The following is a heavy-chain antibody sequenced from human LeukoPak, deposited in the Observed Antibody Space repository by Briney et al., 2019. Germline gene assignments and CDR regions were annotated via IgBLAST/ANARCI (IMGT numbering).Heavy chain of an antibody. Sequence: GASLKISCKGSGYSFTSYWINWVGPMPGKGVELMGNIYPSYSYTTYSPSFQGHVTFSADKSINTAYLLWSSLKASDTAMYYCASASYSGGPVDSWGQGTLVTVSS. J-gene: IGHJ4*02. CDR2: IYPSYSYT. V-gene: IGHV5-10-1*01. CDR3: ASASYSGGPVDS. CDR1: GYSFTSYW. D-gene: IGHD4-23*01.